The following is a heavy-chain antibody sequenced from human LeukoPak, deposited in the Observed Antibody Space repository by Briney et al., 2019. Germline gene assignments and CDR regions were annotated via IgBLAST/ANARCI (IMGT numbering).Heavy chain of an antibody. J-gene: IGHJ4*02. Sequence: SETLSLTCSVSSGAVNNPAVYWVWIRQPPGKGLECLGGIYNRGDTFSNPSLMSRVDFSIDTSKDQFSLSLMSVTAADTAIYYCARQGVLYGFDFWGQGIPVTVSS. CDR1: SGAVNNPAVY. D-gene: IGHD3-16*01. CDR2: IYNRGDT. CDR3: ARQGVLYGFDF. V-gene: IGHV4-39*01.